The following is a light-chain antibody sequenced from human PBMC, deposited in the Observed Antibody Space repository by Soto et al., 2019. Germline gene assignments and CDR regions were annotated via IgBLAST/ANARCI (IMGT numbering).Light chain of an antibody. V-gene: IGKV3-15*01. CDR2: GAS. CDR3: QQLKTYPYT. J-gene: IGKJ2*01. CDR1: QSVGSN. Sequence: EIVMTQSPATLSVSPGERATLSCRASQSVGSNLAWYRQKPGQAPSLLIYGASTRATGIPARFSGSGSGTEFTLTISSLQSEDFATYYCQQLKTYPYTFGQGTRLDIK.